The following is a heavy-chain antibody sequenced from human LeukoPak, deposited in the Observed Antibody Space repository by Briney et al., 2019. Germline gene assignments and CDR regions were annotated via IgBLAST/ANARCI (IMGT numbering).Heavy chain of an antibody. CDR1: GFTFSSYS. V-gene: IGHV3-21*04. D-gene: IGHD3-22*01. CDR3: AKKTGNSAYYYIDY. J-gene: IGHJ4*02. Sequence: GGSLRLSCAASGFTFSSYSMNWVRQAPGKGLEWVSSISSSSYIYYADSVKGRFTISRDNSKNSLYLQMNSLRAEDTAVYYCAKKTGNSAYYYIDYWGQGTLVTVSS. CDR2: ISSSSYI.